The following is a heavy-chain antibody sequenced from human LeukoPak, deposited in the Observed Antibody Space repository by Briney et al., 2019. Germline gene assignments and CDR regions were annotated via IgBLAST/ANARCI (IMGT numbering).Heavy chain of an antibody. CDR1: GFTFSSYA. CDR2: ISGSGGRI. CDR3: AKTYDFGDYPHV. Sequence: GGSLRLSCAASGFTFSSYAMSWVRQSPGKGLEWVSDISGSGGRINYADSVKGRFTISRDNSKNTLYLQMSSLRAEDTAVYYCAKTYDFGDYPHVWGRGTLVTVSS. D-gene: IGHD4-17*01. V-gene: IGHV3-23*01. J-gene: IGHJ4*02.